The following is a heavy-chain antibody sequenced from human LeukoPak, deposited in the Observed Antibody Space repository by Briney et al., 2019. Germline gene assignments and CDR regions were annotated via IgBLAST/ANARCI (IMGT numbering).Heavy chain of an antibody. Sequence: SETLSLTCNVSGGSIRSGDYYWSWIRQPPGKGLEWIGYIYYSGSTYYDPSLKSRVTFSVDTSKNQFSLKLSSVTAADTAVYYCAQGYNSGWYATWGQGTLVTVSS. CDR2: IYYSGST. D-gene: IGHD6-19*01. CDR3: AQGYNSGWYAT. J-gene: IGHJ5*02. CDR1: GGSIRSGDYY. V-gene: IGHV4-30-4*01.